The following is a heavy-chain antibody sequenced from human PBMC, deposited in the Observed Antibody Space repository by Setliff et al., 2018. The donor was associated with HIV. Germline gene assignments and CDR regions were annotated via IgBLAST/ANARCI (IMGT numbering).Heavy chain of an antibody. Sequence: PGGSLRLSCAASGFTFDDYGMNWVRQAPGKGLEWVSGINWNGGSTGYTDSVKGRFTISRDNVKNSLYLQMNSLRAEDTALYFCARDGASGSGYYWADYWGQGTLVTVSS. V-gene: IGHV3-20*04. CDR3: ARDGASGSGYYWADY. D-gene: IGHD3-3*01. J-gene: IGHJ4*02. CDR1: GFTFDDYG. CDR2: INWNGGST.